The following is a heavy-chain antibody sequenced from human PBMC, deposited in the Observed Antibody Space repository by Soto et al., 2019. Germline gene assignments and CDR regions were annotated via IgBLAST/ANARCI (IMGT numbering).Heavy chain of an antibody. V-gene: IGHV4-61*01. CDR2: IYYSGST. Sequence: SETLSLTCTVSGGSVSSGSYYWSWIRQPPGKGLEWIGYIYYSGSTNYNPSLKSRVTISVDTSKNQFSLKLSSVTAADTAVYYWASGIVGATTGYYYYGMDVWGQGTTVTVSS. CDR1: GGSVSSGSYY. D-gene: IGHD1-26*01. J-gene: IGHJ6*02. CDR3: ASGIVGATTGYYYYGMDV.